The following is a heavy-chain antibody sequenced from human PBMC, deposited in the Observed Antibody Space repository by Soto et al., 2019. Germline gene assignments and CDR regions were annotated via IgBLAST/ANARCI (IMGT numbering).Heavy chain of an antibody. D-gene: IGHD6-19*01. J-gene: IGHJ6*02. CDR2: ISSSSSYK. V-gene: IGHV3-21*01. CDR3: ARTLNIAVAAPLPYYYGMDV. CDR1: GFTFSSYS. Sequence: PGGSLRLSCAASGFTFSSYSMNWVRQAPGKGLEWVSSISSSSSYKYYADSVKGRFTISRDNSKNTLYLQMNSLRAEDTAVYYCARTLNIAVAAPLPYYYGMDVWGQGTTVTVSS.